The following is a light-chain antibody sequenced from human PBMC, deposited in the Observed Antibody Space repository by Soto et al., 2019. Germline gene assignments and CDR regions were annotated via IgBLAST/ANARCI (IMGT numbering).Light chain of an antibody. CDR1: SSDVGSYNY. Sequence: QSALTQPASVSGSPGQSITISCTGTSSDVGSYNYVSWYQQYPGKAPKLMIYDVSNRPSGVSYRFSGSKSGNTASLTISGIQAEDEADYYCSSYTTNSTHVVFGGGTKVTVL. V-gene: IGLV2-14*01. J-gene: IGLJ2*01. CDR3: SSYTTNSTHVV. CDR2: DVS.